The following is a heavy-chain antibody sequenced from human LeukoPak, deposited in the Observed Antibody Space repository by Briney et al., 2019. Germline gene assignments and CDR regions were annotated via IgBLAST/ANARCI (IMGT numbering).Heavy chain of an antibody. D-gene: IGHD1-26*01. Sequence: ASVKVSCKASGYTFTGYYMHWVRQAPGQGLEWMGWINPNSGGTNYAQKFQGRVTMTRDTSISTAYMELSRLRSGDTAVYYCARDLGWEANFDYWGQGTLVTVSS. CDR1: GYTFTGYY. J-gene: IGHJ4*02. V-gene: IGHV1-2*02. CDR2: INPNSGGT. CDR3: ARDLGWEANFDY.